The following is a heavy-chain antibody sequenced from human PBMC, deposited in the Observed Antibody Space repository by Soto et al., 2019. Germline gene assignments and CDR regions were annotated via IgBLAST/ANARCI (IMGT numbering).Heavy chain of an antibody. CDR1: GNTFTSYG. CDR2: ISTYNGNT. J-gene: IGHJ6*02. D-gene: IGHD2-21*02. V-gene: IGHV1-18*01. Sequence: QVQLVQSGAEVKKPGASVKVSCKVSGNTFTSYGITWVRQAPGQGLEWMGWISTYNGNTNYAQKLQGRVTMTTDTSTSTAYMELTSLRSDDTAVYFCARERGGDRWMDVWGQGTTVTVSS. CDR3: ARERGGDRWMDV.